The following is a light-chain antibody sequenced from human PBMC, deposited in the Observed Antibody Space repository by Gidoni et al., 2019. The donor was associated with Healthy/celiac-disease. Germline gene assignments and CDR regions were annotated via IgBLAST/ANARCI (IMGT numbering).Light chain of an antibody. CDR3: QKYYSTPFT. Sequence: DIVMTQSQDSLAVSLGAGAPINCKSIQSVVYSSINTNCLAWYQQKPGQPPKLLIYWASSRESGVPDRFSSGGAGTDFTLTISSLQAEDVAVYYCQKYYSTPFTFGPXTKVDIK. CDR1: QSVVYSSINTNC. J-gene: IGKJ3*01. CDR2: WAS. V-gene: IGKV4-1*01.